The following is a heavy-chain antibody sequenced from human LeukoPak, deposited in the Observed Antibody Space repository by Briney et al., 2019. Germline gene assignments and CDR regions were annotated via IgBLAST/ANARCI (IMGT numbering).Heavy chain of an antibody. V-gene: IGHV1-46*01. CDR2: IHPTDGST. CDR1: GYTFSTYY. D-gene: IGHD3-10*01. Sequence: ASVKVSCKTSGYTFSTYYMHWVRQAPGQGLEWLGIIHPTDGSTSYTQKIQGRITMTRDTATGTVYLELSSLRSEDTAVYWCARANGGGLDYWGQGTLITVSS. CDR3: ARANGGGLDY. J-gene: IGHJ4*02.